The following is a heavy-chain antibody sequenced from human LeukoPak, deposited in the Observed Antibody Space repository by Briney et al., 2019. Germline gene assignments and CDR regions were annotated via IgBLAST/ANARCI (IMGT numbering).Heavy chain of an antibody. CDR2: IYYSGST. CDR1: GGSISSSSYY. J-gene: IGHJ5*02. CDR3: AREVSVGYCSSTSCYASWFDP. D-gene: IGHD2-2*01. Sequence: PSETLSLTCTVSGGSISSSSYYWGWIRQPPGKGLEWIGYIYYSGSTNYNPSLKSRVTISVDTSKNQFSLKLSSVTAADTAVYYCAREVSVGYCSSTSCYASWFDPWGQGTLVTVSS. V-gene: IGHV4-61*05.